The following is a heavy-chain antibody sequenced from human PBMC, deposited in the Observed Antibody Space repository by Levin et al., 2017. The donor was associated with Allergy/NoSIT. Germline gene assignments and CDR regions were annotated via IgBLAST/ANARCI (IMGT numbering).Heavy chain of an antibody. D-gene: IGHD6-13*01. CDR3: ARRGGGIAAAGLYFQH. Sequence: SETLSLTCTVSGGSISSSSYYWGWIRQPPGKGLEWIGSIYYSGSTYYNPSLKSRVTISVDTSKNQFSLKLSSVTAADTAVYYCARRGGGIAAAGLYFQHWGQGTLVTVSS. V-gene: IGHV4-39*01. CDR2: IYYSGST. CDR1: GGSISSSSYY. J-gene: IGHJ1*01.